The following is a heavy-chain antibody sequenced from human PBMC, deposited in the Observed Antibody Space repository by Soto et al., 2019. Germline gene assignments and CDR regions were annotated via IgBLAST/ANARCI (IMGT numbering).Heavy chain of an antibody. CDR2: MSPKTGNT. CDR1: GYTFTTYD. Sequence: QVQLVQSGAEVKKPGASVKVSCKASGYTFTTYDINWVRQATGQGLEWIGWMSPKTGNTGYAQNLQGRVTRTRNPSISTAYMELSSLTSEDTAVYYCARGPPNWGFDLWGQGTLVPVSS. J-gene: IGHJ4*02. V-gene: IGHV1-8*01. D-gene: IGHD7-27*01. CDR3: ARGPPNWGFDL.